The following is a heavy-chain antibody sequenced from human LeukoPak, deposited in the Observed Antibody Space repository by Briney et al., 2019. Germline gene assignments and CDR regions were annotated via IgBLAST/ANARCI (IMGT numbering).Heavy chain of an antibody. J-gene: IGHJ4*02. D-gene: IGHD5-12*01. CDR2: IIPIFGTA. Sequence: GASVKVSCKASGGTFSSYAISWVRQAPGQGLEWMGGIIPIFGTANYARKFQGRVTITADESTSTAYMELSSLRSEDTAVYYCARGWLRLLLAYWGQGTLVTVSS. CDR1: GGTFSSYA. V-gene: IGHV1-69*13. CDR3: ARGWLRLLLAY.